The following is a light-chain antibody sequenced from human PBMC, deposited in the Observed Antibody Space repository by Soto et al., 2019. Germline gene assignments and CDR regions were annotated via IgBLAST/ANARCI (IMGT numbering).Light chain of an antibody. J-gene: IGLJ1*01. CDR3: AAWDDSLNGHV. V-gene: IGLV1-44*01. CDR1: SSNIGTSS. CDR2: TTN. Sequence: QPVLTQPHSASGTPGQRVTISCSGSSSNIGTSSVHWFQQLPGTAPKLLISTTNQRPSGVPERFSGSKSGTSASLAISGLQSEDEADYYCAAWDDSLNGHVFGTGTKVPS.